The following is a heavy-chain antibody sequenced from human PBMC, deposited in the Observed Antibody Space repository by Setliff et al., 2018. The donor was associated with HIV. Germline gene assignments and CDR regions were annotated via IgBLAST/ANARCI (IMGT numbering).Heavy chain of an antibody. J-gene: IGHJ4*02. CDR3: ARGVNFDY. CDR2: IYIYNSGST. V-gene: IGHV4-61*01. CDR1: GDSVNSYNYY. Sequence: PSETLSLTCKVSGDSVNSYNYYWSWIRQPPGKGLEWIGYIYIYNSGSTNYNPSLTSRVTISVDTSRNQFSLKLTSVTAADTAIYYCARGVNFDYWGQGTQVTVSS. D-gene: IGHD3-3*01.